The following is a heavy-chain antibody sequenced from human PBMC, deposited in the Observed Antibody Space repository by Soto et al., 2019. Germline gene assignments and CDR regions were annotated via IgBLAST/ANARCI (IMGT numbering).Heavy chain of an antibody. J-gene: IGHJ4*02. CDR2: ISPYSGYT. V-gene: IGHV1-18*01. D-gene: IGHD2-2*01. Sequence: APVKASCKGVGYSCMRSGINWVRQSALQWLEWVGWISPYSGYTHSAQKFHGRLTLTTDTAASTAYMELRILRSADTALYYCAREASVLIPAAQPSRFDSWGQGTLVTVSS. CDR3: AREASVLIPAAQPSRFDS. CDR1: GYSCMRSG.